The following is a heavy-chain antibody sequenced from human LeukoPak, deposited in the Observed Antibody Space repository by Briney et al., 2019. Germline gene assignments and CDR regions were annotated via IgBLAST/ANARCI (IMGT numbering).Heavy chain of an antibody. Sequence: PSETLSLTCTVSGGSFSSGSYYRSWIRQPPGKGLEWIGYIYYSGSTNYNPSLKSRVTISVDTSKNQFSLKLSSVTAADTAVYYCARVNLLPSHAFDIWGQGTMVTVSS. CDR3: ARVNLLPSHAFDI. CDR2: IYYSGST. CDR1: GGSFSSGSYY. J-gene: IGHJ3*02. V-gene: IGHV4-61*01. D-gene: IGHD5-18*01.